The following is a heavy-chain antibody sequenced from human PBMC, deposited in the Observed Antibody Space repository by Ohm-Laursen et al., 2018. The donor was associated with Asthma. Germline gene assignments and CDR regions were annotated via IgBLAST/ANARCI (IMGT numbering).Heavy chain of an antibody. D-gene: IGHD5-24*01. V-gene: IGHV3-48*01. Sequence: SLRLSCTASGFTFSSYSMNWVRQAPGKGLEWVSYISSSSSTIYYADPVKGRFTISRDNAKNSLYLQMNSLRAEDTAVYYCARRWLEPHTALDGMDVWGQGTTVTVSS. CDR3: ARRWLEPHTALDGMDV. CDR1: GFTFSSYS. CDR2: ISSSSSTI. J-gene: IGHJ6*02.